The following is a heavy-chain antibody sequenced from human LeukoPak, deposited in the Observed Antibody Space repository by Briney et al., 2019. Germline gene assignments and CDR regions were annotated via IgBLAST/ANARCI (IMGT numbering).Heavy chain of an antibody. D-gene: IGHD1-26*01. J-gene: IGHJ4*02. CDR1: GFTFSSYW. V-gene: IGHV3-74*01. CDR3: ARLRRGSWRDFDY. CDR2: INSDGSST. Sequence: GGSLRLSCAASGFTFSSYWMHWVRQAPGKGLVWVSRINSDGSSTSYADSVKGRFTISRDNAKNSLYLQMNSLRAEDTAVYYCARLRRGSWRDFDYWGQGTLVTVSS.